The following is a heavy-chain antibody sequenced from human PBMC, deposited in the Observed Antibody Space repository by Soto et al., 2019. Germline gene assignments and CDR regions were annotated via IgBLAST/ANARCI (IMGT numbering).Heavy chain of an antibody. D-gene: IGHD2-21*01. CDR1: GYSVSSNRAA. CDR3: ARGFNRFHAPRGPYYYYGMAV. J-gene: IGHJ6*02. CDR2: TYYRSKWYN. V-gene: IGHV6-1*01. Sequence: PSQTRSLTCAISGYSVSSNRAAWDWIRECPSRGLEWLGRTYYRSKWYNDYAVSVKSRITINPDTSKNQVSLQLNSVTPEDTAVYYRARGFNRFHAPRGPYYYYGMAVWGQGTTVTLSS.